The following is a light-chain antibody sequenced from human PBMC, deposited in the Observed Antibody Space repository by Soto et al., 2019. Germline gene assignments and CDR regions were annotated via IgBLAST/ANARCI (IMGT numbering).Light chain of an antibody. CDR2: DVS. Sequence: HSVLTQPASVSGFPGQSISISCTGPSSDVGGYNYVSWYRQHPGKAPKLMIYDVSNRPSGVSNRFSGSKSGNTASLTISGLQAEDEADYYCSSYTSSSGYVFGTGTKVTVL. J-gene: IGLJ1*01. CDR3: SSYTSSSGYV. CDR1: SSDVGGYNY. V-gene: IGLV2-14*01.